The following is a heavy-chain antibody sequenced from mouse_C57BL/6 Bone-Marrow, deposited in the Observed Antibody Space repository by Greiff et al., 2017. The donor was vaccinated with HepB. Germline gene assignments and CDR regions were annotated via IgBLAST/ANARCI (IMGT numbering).Heavy chain of an antibody. CDR1: GYAFSSSW. Sequence: QVQLQQSGPELVKPGASVKISCKASGYAFSSSWMNWVKQRPGKGLEWIGRIYPGDGDTNYNGKFRGKATLTADKSSSTAYMQLSSLTSEDSAVYFCAYAMDYWGQGTSVTVSS. V-gene: IGHV1-82*01. J-gene: IGHJ4*01. CDR2: IYPGDGDT. CDR3: AYAMDY.